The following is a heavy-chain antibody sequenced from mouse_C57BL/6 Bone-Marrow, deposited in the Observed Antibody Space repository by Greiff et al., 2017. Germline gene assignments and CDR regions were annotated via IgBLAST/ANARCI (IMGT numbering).Heavy chain of an antibody. CDR3: ARWLYDYPFDY. Sequence: VQLQQSGAELVKPGASVKLSCKASGYTFTSYWMHWVKQRPGQGLEWIGMIHPNSGSTNYNEKFKSKATLTVDKSSSTAYMQLSSLTSEDSAVYYCARWLYDYPFDYWGQGTTLTVSS. J-gene: IGHJ2*01. D-gene: IGHD2-4*01. CDR2: IHPNSGST. V-gene: IGHV1-64*01. CDR1: GYTFTSYW.